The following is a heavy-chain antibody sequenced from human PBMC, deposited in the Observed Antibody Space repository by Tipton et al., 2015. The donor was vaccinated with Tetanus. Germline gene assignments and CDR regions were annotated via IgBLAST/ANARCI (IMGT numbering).Heavy chain of an antibody. V-gene: IGHV4-4*07. Sequence: TLSLTCTVSGGSMSNNYWTWFRQPPGKRLEWIGFVSSSGNSNYSPSLTGRVSMSLDTSKQQFSLSLTSATAADTAVYYCAREVPAAGHFDSWGQGTLVTVSS. D-gene: IGHD2-2*01. CDR2: VSSSGNS. J-gene: IGHJ4*02. CDR1: GGSMSNNY. CDR3: AREVPAAGHFDS.